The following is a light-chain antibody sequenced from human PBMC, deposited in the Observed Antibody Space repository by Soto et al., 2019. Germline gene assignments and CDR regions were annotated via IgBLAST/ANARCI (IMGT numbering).Light chain of an antibody. J-gene: IGKJ4*01. Sequence: EIVLTQSPATLSLSPGERAALSCRASQGVGRFLAWYQQKPGQAPRLLIYDASNRATGIPARFSGSGSETDFTLAIDNLEPEDFAVYYCQQRSGWPLTFGGGTKVEIK. V-gene: IGKV3-11*01. CDR1: QGVGRF. CDR3: QQRSGWPLT. CDR2: DAS.